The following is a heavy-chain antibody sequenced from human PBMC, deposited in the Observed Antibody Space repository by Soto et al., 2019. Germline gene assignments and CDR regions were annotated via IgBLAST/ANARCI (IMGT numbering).Heavy chain of an antibody. V-gene: IGHV3-21*06. CDR1: GFIFTRYS. CDR2: ISSTTNYI. J-gene: IGHJ4*02. Sequence: EVQLVESGGGLVKPGGSLRLSSAASGFIFTRYSMNWVRLAPGKGLEWVSSISSTTNYIYYGDSMKGRFTISRDNAKNSLYLEMNSLRAEDTPVYYCARESEDLTSNFDYWGQGTLVTVSS. CDR3: ARESEDLTSNFDY.